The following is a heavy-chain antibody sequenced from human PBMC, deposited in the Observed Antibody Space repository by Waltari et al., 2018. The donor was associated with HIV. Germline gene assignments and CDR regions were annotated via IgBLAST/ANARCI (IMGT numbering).Heavy chain of an antibody. CDR2: ISWNSSTI. V-gene: IGHV3-9*01. D-gene: IGHD4-17*01. J-gene: IGHJ2*01. Sequence: EVQLVESGGGLVQPGRSLRLSCAASGFTFDDYAMHWVRQAPGKGLGWVSGISWNSSTIGYADSVKGRFTISRDNAKNSLYLQMNSLRAEDTALYYCAKDKRSGYGGNSVWYFDLWGRGTLVTVSS. CDR3: AKDKRSGYGGNSVWYFDL. CDR1: GFTFDDYA.